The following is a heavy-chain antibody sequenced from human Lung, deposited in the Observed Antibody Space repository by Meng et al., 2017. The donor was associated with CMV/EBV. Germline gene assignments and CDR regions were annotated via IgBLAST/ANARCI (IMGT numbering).Heavy chain of an antibody. J-gene: IGHJ5*02. D-gene: IGHD6-13*01. Sequence: SXXVSXKASGYTFTSPYMNWVRQAPGQGLEWMGIINPTGGGTSYAQKFQGRVTMTRDTSTSTVYMELSSLRSEDTAVYYCARDRPPQSSSPPGVNWFDPXGQGXLVTVSS. V-gene: IGHV1-46*01. CDR1: GYTFTSPY. CDR3: ARDRPPQSSSPPGVNWFDP. CDR2: INPTGGGT.